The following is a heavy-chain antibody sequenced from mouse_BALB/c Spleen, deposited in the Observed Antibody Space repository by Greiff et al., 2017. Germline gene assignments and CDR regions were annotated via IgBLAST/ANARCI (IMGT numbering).Heavy chain of an antibody. V-gene: IGHV6-6*02. J-gene: IGHJ4*01. CDR1: GFTFSNYW. D-gene: IGHD2-4*01. CDR2: IRLKSNNYAT. CDR3: TRESDYDYAMDY. Sequence: EVKLVESGGGLVQPGGSMKLSCVASGFTFSNYWMNWVRQSPEKGLEWVAEIRLKSNNYATHYAESVKGRFTISRDDSKSSVYLQMNNLRAEDTGIYYCTRESDYDYAMDYWGQGTSVTVSS.